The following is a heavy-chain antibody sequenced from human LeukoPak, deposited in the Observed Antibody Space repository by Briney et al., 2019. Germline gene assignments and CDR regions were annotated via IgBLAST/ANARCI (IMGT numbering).Heavy chain of an antibody. V-gene: IGHV3-21*01. Sequence: GGSLRLSCAGSGFTFSTYSIHWVRQAPGKGQEWVSSISSDGGYIYYADSVKGRFTISRDNAKNSVYLQMKSLRAEDTAVYYCARGNAPLPFDYWGQGTLVTVSS. CDR1: GFTFSTYS. J-gene: IGHJ4*02. CDR2: ISSDGGYI. CDR3: ARGNAPLPFDY. D-gene: IGHD2-2*01.